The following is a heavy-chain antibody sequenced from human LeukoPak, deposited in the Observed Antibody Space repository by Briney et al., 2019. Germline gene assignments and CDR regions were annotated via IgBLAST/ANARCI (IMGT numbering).Heavy chain of an antibody. CDR1: GFTFSSYS. J-gene: IGHJ4*02. Sequence: GGSLRLSCAASGFTFSSYSMNWIRQAPGKGLKWVSSISSSTSYIYYADSVKGRFTISKDNAKNSLYLQMNSLRAEDTAVYYCARAGGSTVSHSDYWGQGTLVTVSS. V-gene: IGHV3-21*01. D-gene: IGHD4-17*01. CDR3: ARAGGSTVSHSDY. CDR2: ISSSTSYI.